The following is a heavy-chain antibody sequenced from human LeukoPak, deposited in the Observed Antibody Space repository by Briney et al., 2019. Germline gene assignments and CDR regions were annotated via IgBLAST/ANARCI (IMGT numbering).Heavy chain of an antibody. V-gene: IGHV4-4*07. CDR2: IFTSGST. CDR1: GDSISGNY. J-gene: IGHJ4*02. D-gene: IGHD1-26*01. CDR3: AREEWDFYFDY. Sequence: SETLSLTCTVPGDSISGNYWSWLRQPAGKGLEWIGRIFTSGSTNYNPSLKSRVTMSVDTSKNQFSLKLSSVTAADTAVYYCAREEWDFYFDYWGQGTLVTVSS.